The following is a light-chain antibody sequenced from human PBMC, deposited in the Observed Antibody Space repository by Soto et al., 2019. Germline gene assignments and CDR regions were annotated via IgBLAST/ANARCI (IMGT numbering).Light chain of an antibody. Sequence: QSVLAQPPSASGTPGQRVIISCSGTSANIGNNFVCWYQHLPGMAPKLLIYSTDQRPSGVPDRFSGSKSGTSASLAISGLRSEDEADSYCVAWDDSLSGLVFGNGTKVTVL. V-gene: IGLV1-47*02. CDR1: SANIGNNF. CDR3: VAWDDSLSGLV. J-gene: IGLJ1*01. CDR2: STD.